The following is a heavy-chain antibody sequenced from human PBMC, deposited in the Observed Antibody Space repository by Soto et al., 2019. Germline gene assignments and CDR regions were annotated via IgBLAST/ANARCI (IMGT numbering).Heavy chain of an antibody. J-gene: IGHJ4*02. V-gene: IGHV3-21*04. D-gene: IGHD3-22*01. Sequence: EVQLVESGGGLVKPGGSLRLSCAASGFTFSSYSMNWVRQAPGKGLEWVSSISSSGGSTYYADSVKGRFTISRDNSKNTLYLQMNSLRAEDTAVYYCAGGRTYYYDSSAIDYWGQGTLVTVSS. CDR1: GFTFSSYS. CDR3: AGGRTYYYDSSAIDY. CDR2: ISSSGGST.